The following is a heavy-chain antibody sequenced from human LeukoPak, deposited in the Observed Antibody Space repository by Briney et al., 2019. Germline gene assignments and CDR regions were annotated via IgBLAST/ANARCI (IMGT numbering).Heavy chain of an antibody. J-gene: IGHJ4*02. CDR1: GGTFSSYA. Sequence: GASVTVSFKASGGTFSSYAISWVRQAPGQGLEWMGGIIPIFGTANYAQKFQGRVTITADKSTSTAYMELSSLRSEDTAVYYCARESSRWFGENSFDYWGQGTLVTVSS. D-gene: IGHD3-10*01. CDR2: IIPIFGTA. CDR3: ARESSRWFGENSFDY. V-gene: IGHV1-69*06.